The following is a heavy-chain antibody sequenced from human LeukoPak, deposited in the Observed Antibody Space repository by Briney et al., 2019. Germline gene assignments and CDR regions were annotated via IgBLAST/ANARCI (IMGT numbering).Heavy chain of an antibody. D-gene: IGHD5-18*01. CDR2: INTDGTVT. J-gene: IGHJ4*02. CDR1: GFTFSKYW. Sequence: GGSLRLSCAASGFTFSKYWMLWVRQAPGKGLESVSRINTDGTVTTYADSVKGRFTISRDNSKNTVYLQLNNLRAEDTAVYFCVRHDSFIPFWGQGTLVTVYS. V-gene: IGHV3-74*01. CDR3: VRHDSFIPF.